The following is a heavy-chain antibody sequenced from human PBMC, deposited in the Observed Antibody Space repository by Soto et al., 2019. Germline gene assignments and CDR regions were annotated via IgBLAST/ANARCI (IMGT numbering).Heavy chain of an antibody. CDR1: GFIFGNYM. V-gene: IGHV3-23*01. J-gene: IGHJ3*02. D-gene: IGHD2-15*01. CDR3: APHVHCSGGSCHYDAFDI. CDR2: IRDGGEST. Sequence: EVQLLESGGGLVQPGASLRLSCAFSGFIFGNYMMTWVRQAPGKGLEWVSTIRDGGESTYYADSVKGRFTISRDNSKNTLYVQMDSLGVEDTAVYYCAPHVHCSGGSCHYDAFDIRGEGTMVSGSS.